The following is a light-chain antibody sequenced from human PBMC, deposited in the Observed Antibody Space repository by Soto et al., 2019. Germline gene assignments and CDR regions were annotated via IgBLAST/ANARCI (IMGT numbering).Light chain of an antibody. Sequence: VMTQSPLSLPVTLGQPAAISCRSSHSLRHITGETFLFWYLQKPGQSPQLLIYEVSTRVSGVPDRFSGSGSGTDFTLEISRVETDDVGIYYCMQSTQLPPTFGQGTRLEIK. V-gene: IGKV2D-29*02. CDR2: EVS. CDR3: MQSTQLPPT. J-gene: IGKJ5*01. CDR1: HSLRHITGETF.